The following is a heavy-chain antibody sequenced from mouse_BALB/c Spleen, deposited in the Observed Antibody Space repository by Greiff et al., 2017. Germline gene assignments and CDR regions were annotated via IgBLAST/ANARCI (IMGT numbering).Heavy chain of an antibody. V-gene: IGHV2-9*02. CDR1: GFSLTSYG. D-gene: IGHD2-1*01. CDR2: IWAGGST. Sequence: QVQLKESGPGLVAPSQSLSITCTVSGFSLTSYGVHWVRQPPGKGLEWLGVIWAGGSTNYNSALMSRLSISKDNSKSQVFLKMNSLQTDDTAMYYCARGDGNYSYYAMDYWGQGTSVTVSS. CDR3: ARGDGNYSYYAMDY. J-gene: IGHJ4*01.